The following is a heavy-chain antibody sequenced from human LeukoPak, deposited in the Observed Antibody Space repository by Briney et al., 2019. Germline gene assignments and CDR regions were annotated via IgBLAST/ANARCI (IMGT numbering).Heavy chain of an antibody. CDR1: GYTFTGYY. V-gene: IGHV1-2*02. Sequence: ASVKVSCKASGYTFTGYYMHWVRQAPGHGLEWMGWINPDNGGTNYAQKFQGRVTMTRDMSISTAYMELSRLRSDDTAVYYCARDPSNSGYDYLYYFDYWGQGTLVTVSS. CDR2: INPDNGGT. J-gene: IGHJ4*02. D-gene: IGHD5-12*01. CDR3: ARDPSNSGYDYLYYFDY.